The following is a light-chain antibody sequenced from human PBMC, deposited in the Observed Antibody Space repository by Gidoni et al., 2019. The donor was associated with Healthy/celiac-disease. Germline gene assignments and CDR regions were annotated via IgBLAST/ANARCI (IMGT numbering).Light chain of an antibody. CDR3: QQSYSTPGMYT. Sequence: DIQMTQSPSSLSASVGDRVTITCRASQSISSYLNWYQQKPGKAPKLLIYAASSLQSGVPSRFSGSGSGTDFTLTISSLQPEDFATYYCQQSYSTPGMYTFGQXTKLEIK. V-gene: IGKV1-39*01. J-gene: IGKJ2*01. CDR1: QSISSY. CDR2: AAS.